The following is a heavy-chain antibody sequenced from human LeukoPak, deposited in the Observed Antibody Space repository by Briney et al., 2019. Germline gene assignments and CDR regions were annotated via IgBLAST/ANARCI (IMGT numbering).Heavy chain of an antibody. J-gene: IGHJ4*02. D-gene: IGHD6-13*01. V-gene: IGHV4-34*01. CDR2: INHSGST. Sequence: SETLSLTCAVYGGSFSGYYWSWIRQPPGKGLEWIGEINHSGSTNYNPSLKSRVTISVDTSKNQFSLKLSSVTAADTAVYYCARAIAAPVFFDYWGQGTLVTVSS. CDR1: GGSFSGYY. CDR3: ARAIAAPVFFDY.